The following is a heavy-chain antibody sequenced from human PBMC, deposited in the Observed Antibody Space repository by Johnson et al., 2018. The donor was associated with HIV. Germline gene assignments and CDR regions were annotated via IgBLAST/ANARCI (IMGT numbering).Heavy chain of an antibody. Sequence: EVQLLESGGDLVQPGGSLRLSCAASGFTFGTYWMTWVRQAPGNGLEWVATIKLDGSDKYYLDSVKGRFTISRDNGRNSLYLQMNSLRAEDTAVYYCARKGDAFDIWGQGTKVTVSS. CDR2: IKLDGSDK. V-gene: IGHV3-7*03. CDR3: ARKGDAFDI. J-gene: IGHJ3*02. CDR1: GFTFGTYW.